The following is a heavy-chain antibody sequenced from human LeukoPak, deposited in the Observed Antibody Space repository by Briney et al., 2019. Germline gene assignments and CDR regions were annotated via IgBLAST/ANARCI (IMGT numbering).Heavy chain of an antibody. CDR1: GYSFSTHW. D-gene: IGHD3-10*01. V-gene: IGHV1-46*01. Sequence: GASVKVSCKASGYSFSTHWMHWVRQAPGQGLEWMGIINPSGGFTSYAQKLQGRVTVTRDMSTSTVYMELSNLRSEDTAVYYCAREDYASGPSDFDYWGQGTLVTVSS. CDR2: INPSGGFT. CDR3: AREDYASGPSDFDY. J-gene: IGHJ4*02.